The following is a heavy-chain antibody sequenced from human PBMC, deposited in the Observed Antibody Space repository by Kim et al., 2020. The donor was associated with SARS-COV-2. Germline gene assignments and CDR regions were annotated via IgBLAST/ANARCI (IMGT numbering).Heavy chain of an antibody. D-gene: IGHD3-16*02. J-gene: IGHJ4*02. Sequence: SRVTISVDTSKNQFSLKVSSVTAADTAVYYCARGFVIWGSYRYTPYYFDYWGQGTLVTVSS. V-gene: IGHV4-34*01. CDR3: ARGFVIWGSYRYTPYYFDY.